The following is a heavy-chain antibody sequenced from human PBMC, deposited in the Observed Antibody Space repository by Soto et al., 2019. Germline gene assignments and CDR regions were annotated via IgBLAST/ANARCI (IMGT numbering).Heavy chain of an antibody. CDR2: MSHNGGST. V-gene: IGHV3-64D*06. D-gene: IGHD1-26*01. J-gene: IGHJ4*02. CDR1: RFTFSSYP. Sequence: LXLSCSGSRFTFSSYPMHWVRQAPRKGREYVSSMSHNGGSTYYADSVKGIFTISRDNSKNTVYLHMSTLRAEDTAVYYCVNARWVEYWGQGILVTVSS. CDR3: VNARWVEY.